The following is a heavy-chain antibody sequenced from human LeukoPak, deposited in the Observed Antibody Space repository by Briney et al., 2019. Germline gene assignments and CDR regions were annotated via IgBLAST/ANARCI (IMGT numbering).Heavy chain of an antibody. CDR1: GFTLSIYS. J-gene: IGHJ4*02. D-gene: IGHD6-19*01. CDR3: ARDLSYTSGQIFDY. V-gene: IGHV3-21*01. CDR2: ISSSSRYI. Sequence: PGGSLRLSCAASGFTLSIYSMNWVRQAPGKGLEGVSFISSSSRYIYYADSVKGRFTISRDNAKNSLYLQMNSLRVEDTAVYYCARDLSYTSGQIFDYWGQGTLVTVSS.